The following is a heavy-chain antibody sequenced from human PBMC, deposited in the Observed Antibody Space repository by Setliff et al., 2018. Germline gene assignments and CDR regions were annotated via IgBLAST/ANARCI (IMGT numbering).Heavy chain of an antibody. CDR3: ERLVRYCTATACQRTSGDDL. V-gene: IGHV1-18*01. J-gene: IGHJ5*02. CDR1: GYTFSDYG. CDR2: ISPHSGRA. D-gene: IGHD2-8*01. Sequence: GASVKVSCKAYGYTFSDYGVSWVRQAPGQGLEWMGWISPHSGRAFYAPQFQDRVIMTTDTSTNTAYLDLRSLRSDDTAVYYCERLVRYCTATACQRTSGDDLWGQGTLVTVSS.